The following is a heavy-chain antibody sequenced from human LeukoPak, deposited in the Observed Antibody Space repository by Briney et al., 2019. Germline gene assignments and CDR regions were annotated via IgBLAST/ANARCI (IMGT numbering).Heavy chain of an antibody. J-gene: IGHJ3*02. CDR1: GGSISSGSYY. CDR2: IYTSGST. CDR3: ARGGSGWYEGAFDI. D-gene: IGHD6-19*01. Sequence: PSETLSLTCTVSGGSISSGSYYWSWIRQPAGKGLEWIGRIYTSGSTNYNPSLKSRVTISVDTSKNQFSLKLSSATAADTAVYYCARGGSGWYEGAFDIWGQGTMVTVSS. V-gene: IGHV4-61*02.